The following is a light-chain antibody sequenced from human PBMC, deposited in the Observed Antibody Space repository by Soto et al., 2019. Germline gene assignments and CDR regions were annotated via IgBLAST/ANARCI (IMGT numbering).Light chain of an antibody. CDR3: GAWHDRLSGYF. CDR1: SSNIGSRY. J-gene: IGLJ1*01. V-gene: IGLV1-47*01. CDR2: WND. Sequence: QSVVSQPRSSSGTPGQRVPISSSGSSSNIGSRYVYWYQVVPGTAPKLLIYWNDQRPSGVPDRFSGSKSGISASLAISGLRSEDEAAYYCGAWHDRLSGYFFGSGPKVTVL.